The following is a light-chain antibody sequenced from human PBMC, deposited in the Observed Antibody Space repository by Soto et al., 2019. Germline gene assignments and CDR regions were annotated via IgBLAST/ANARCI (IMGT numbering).Light chain of an antibody. V-gene: IGLV2-14*01. CDR1: NSDVGGYNF. CDR3: SSYTSSSIPYV. Sequence: QSALTQPASVSGSPGQSITISCTGTNSDVGGYNFVSWYQQHPGKAPKLMIYDVSNRPSWVSNRFSGSKSGNTASLNISGRQAEDEADYYFSSYTSSSIPYVFGIGTKVTVL. J-gene: IGLJ1*01. CDR2: DVS.